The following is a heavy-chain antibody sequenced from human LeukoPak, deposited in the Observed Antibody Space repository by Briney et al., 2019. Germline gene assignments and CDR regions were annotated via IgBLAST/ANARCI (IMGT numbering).Heavy chain of an antibody. Sequence: GGSLRLSCAASGFTFSSYWMHWVRQAPGKGLVWVSRINNDGGSTSYADSVKGRFTISRDNAKNTLYLHMNSLRAEDTAVYYCARPTKEGSSWYWWFDPWGQGTLVTVSS. D-gene: IGHD6-13*01. CDR3: ARPTKEGSSWYWWFDP. V-gene: IGHV3-74*01. CDR1: GFTFSSYW. J-gene: IGHJ5*02. CDR2: INNDGGST.